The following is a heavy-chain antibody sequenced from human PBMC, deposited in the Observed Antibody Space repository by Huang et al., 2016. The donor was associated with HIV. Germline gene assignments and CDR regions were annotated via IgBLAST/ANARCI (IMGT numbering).Heavy chain of an antibody. J-gene: IGHJ4*02. CDR2: INHSGST. CDR1: GGSFSGYY. Sequence: QVQLQQWGAGVLKPSETLSLTCAVYGGSFSGYYWSWIRQSPGKGLEWIGEINHSGSTNYNPSLKSRVTMSVDTSKNQVSLKLSSVTAADTAVYYCASLFFDYWGQGILVTVSS. V-gene: IGHV4-34*01. CDR3: ASLFFDY.